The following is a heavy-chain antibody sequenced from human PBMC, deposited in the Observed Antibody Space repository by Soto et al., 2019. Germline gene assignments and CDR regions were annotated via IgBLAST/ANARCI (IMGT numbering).Heavy chain of an antibody. J-gene: IGHJ6*02. CDR1: GYTLSNHG. Sequence: GGPVEGSRKGSGYTLSNHGFSWGRQGPGQRLEWMGWISAYNGNTNYAQKLQGRVTMTTDTSTSTAYMELRSLRSDDTAVYYCARQGSSIAVAGRRGMDVWGQGTTVTVSS. V-gene: IGHV1-18*01. D-gene: IGHD6-19*01. CDR2: ISAYNGNT. CDR3: ARQGSSIAVAGRRGMDV.